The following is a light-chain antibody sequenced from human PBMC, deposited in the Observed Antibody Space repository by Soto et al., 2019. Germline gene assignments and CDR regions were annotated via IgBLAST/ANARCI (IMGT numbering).Light chain of an antibody. CDR3: QQRNIWPPVT. Sequence: EIVLTQSPATLSLSPGERATLFSRASPSVANFVAWYQQKPGRAPRLLIYGAFNRATGIPARFSGSGSGTDFTLTISSLEPEDSAVYYCQQRNIWPPVTFGHGTRLEIK. J-gene: IGKJ5*01. CDR2: GAF. CDR1: PSVANF. V-gene: IGKV3-11*01.